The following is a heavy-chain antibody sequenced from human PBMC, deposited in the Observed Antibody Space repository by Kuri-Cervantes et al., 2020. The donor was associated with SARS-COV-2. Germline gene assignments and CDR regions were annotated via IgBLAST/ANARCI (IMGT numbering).Heavy chain of an antibody. CDR1: GYTFTSYY. CDR3: ARTRIAAAGTDAFDI. D-gene: IGHD6-13*01. J-gene: IGHJ3*02. CDR2: INPSGGST. V-gene: IGHV1-46*01. Sequence: ASVKVSCKASGYTFTSYYMHWVRQAPGQGLEWMGIINPSGGSTSYAQKFQGRVTMTRDTSTSTVYMELSSLRSEDTAVYYCARTRIAAAGTDAFDIWGQGTMVTRLL.